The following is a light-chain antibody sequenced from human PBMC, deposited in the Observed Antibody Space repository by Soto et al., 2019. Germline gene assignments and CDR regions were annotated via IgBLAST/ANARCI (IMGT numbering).Light chain of an antibody. J-gene: IGKJ2*01. Sequence: EIVMTQSPATLSVSPGERATLSCRASQSVSSNLAWYQQKPGQAPRRLIYGASPRATGIPARFSGSGSGTEFTLTISSLQSEDFAVYYWQQYNNWPLYTFGQGTKLEIK. CDR1: QSVSSN. CDR2: GAS. V-gene: IGKV3-15*01. CDR3: QQYNNWPLYT.